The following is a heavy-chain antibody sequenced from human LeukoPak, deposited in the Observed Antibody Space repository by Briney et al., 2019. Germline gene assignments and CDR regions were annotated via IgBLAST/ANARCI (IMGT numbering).Heavy chain of an antibody. D-gene: IGHD3-10*01. J-gene: IGHJ6*03. CDR2: IFNSGST. CDR1: GGSISSSNYY. CDR3: ARVHYGSGSLYYYYYYMDV. Sequence: SETLSLTCTVSGGSISSSNYYWGWIRQPPGKGLEWIGYIFNSGSTYYNPSLKSRVTILVDTSKNQFSLKLSSVTAADTAVYYCARVHYGSGSLYYYYYYMDVWGKGTTVTISS. V-gene: IGHV4-39*01.